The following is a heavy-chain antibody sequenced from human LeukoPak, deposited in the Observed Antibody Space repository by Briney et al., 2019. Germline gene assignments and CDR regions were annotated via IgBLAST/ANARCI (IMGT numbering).Heavy chain of an antibody. Sequence: ASVKVSCKVSGYTLTELSMHWVRQAPGKGLEWMGGFDPEDGETIYAQKFQVRVTMTEDTSTDTAYMELSSLRSEDTAVYYCATVYYYDSSGYHQFDYWGQGTLVTVSS. CDR1: GYTLTELS. J-gene: IGHJ4*02. CDR2: FDPEDGET. CDR3: ATVYYYDSSGYHQFDY. D-gene: IGHD3-22*01. V-gene: IGHV1-24*01.